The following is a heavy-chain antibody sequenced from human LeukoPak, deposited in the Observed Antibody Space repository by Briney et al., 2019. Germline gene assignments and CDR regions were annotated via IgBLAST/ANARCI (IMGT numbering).Heavy chain of an antibody. CDR3: ATTQWLAPPPDP. V-gene: IGHV3-74*01. J-gene: IGHJ5*02. D-gene: IGHD6-19*01. CDR2: INTDGTVT. Sequence: PGGSLRLSCAASGFTFSKYWMLWVRQAPGKGLERVSRINTDGTVTTYADSVKGRFTVSRDNANNTMFLQMNSLRDEDTAVYYCATTQWLAPPPDPWPQGPPVPVPS. CDR1: GFTFSKYW.